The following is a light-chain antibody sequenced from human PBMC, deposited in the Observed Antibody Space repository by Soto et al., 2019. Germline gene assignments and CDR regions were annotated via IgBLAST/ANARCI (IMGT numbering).Light chain of an antibody. CDR1: SSDVGSYNL. CDR3: SSFTTNYFYV. V-gene: IGLV2-14*02. Sequence: QSALTQPASVSGSPGQSITISCTGTSSDVGSYNLVSWYQQHPGKAPKLIIHGVTHRPSGVSTRFSASKSAYTASLTISGLQAEDEADYYCSSFTTNYFYVFGPGTKLTVL. J-gene: IGLJ1*01. CDR2: GVT.